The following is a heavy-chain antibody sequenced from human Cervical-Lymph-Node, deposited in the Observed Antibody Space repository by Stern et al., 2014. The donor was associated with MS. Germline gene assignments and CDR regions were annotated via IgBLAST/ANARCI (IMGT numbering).Heavy chain of an antibody. V-gene: IGHV3-33*01. CDR2: ICYDGNKK. CDR3: ARGSREVLLPRFYFDQ. D-gene: IGHD3-3*01. CDR1: GFTFSNYG. Sequence: VQLEESGGGLVQPGRSLRLSCAASGFTFSNYGKHWVRPAPRPGMEWLAVICYDGNKKYYADSVKGRFTISRDKSKNTLFLQMSSLTAEDTALYYCARGSREVLLPRFYFDQWGQGALVTVSS. J-gene: IGHJ4*02.